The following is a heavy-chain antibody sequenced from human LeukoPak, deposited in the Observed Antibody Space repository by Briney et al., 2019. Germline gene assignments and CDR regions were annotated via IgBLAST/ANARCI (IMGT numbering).Heavy chain of an antibody. D-gene: IGHD6-13*01. CDR1: GFTFSSYA. CDR3: ARGGAAAVAAIDY. J-gene: IGHJ4*02. Sequence: GGSLRLSCAASGFTFSSYAMHWVRQAPGKGLEWVAVISYDGSNKYYADSVKGRFTISRDNSKNTLYLQMNSLRAEDTAVYYCARGGAAAVAAIDYWGQGTLVTVSS. V-gene: IGHV3-30-3*01. CDR2: ISYDGSNK.